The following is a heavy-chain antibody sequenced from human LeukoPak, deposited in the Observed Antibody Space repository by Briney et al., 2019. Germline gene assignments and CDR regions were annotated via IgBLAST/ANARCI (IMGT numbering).Heavy chain of an antibody. CDR2: ISSSSSYI. J-gene: IGHJ4*02. CDR1: GFTFSSYS. CDR3: ARAMVDYNARSFDY. V-gene: IGHV3-21*01. D-gene: IGHD4-11*01. Sequence: GGSLRLSCAASGFTFSSYSMNWVRQAPGKGLEWVSSISSSSSYIYYADSVKGRFTISRDNAKNSLCLQMNSLRAEDTAVYYCARAMVDYNARSFDYWGQGTLVTVSS.